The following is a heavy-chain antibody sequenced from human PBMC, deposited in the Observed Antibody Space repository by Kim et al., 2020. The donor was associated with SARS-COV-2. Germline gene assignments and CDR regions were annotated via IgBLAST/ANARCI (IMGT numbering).Heavy chain of an antibody. V-gene: IGHV3-30*18. Sequence: GGSLRLSCAASGFTFSSYGMHWVRQAPGKGLEWVAVISYDGSNKYYADSVKGRFTISRDNSKNTLYLQMNSLRAEDTAVYYCAKGRPSSWYGIGYWGQGTLVTVSS. CDR1: GFTFSSYG. D-gene: IGHD6-13*01. CDR2: ISYDGSNK. CDR3: AKGRPSSWYGIGY. J-gene: IGHJ4*02.